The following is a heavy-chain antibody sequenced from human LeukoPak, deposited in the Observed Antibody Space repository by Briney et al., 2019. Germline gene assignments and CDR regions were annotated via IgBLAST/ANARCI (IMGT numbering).Heavy chain of an antibody. D-gene: IGHD3-9*01. CDR1: GFTFSSYS. CDR3: ARGGTILTGWAPYYYYGMDV. Sequence: GGSLRLSCAASGFTFSSYSMNWVRQAPGKGLEWVSVIYSGGSTYYADSVKGRFTISRDNSKNTLYLQMNSLRAEDTAVYYCARGGTILTGWAPYYYYGMDVWGQGTTVTVSS. J-gene: IGHJ6*02. V-gene: IGHV3-53*01. CDR2: IYSGGST.